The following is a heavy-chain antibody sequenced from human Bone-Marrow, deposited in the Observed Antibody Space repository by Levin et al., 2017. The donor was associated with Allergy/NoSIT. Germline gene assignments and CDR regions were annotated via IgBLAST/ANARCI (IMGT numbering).Heavy chain of an antibody. Sequence: GESLKISCEGSGHSFTNYWIGWVRQRPGKGLEWMGIIYPGDSDARYSPSFQGQVTISVDKSITTAYLQWSSLKASDTAMYYCARQGIAVGVRGSFDIWGQGTMVTVSA. V-gene: IGHV5-51*01. CDR1: GHSFTNYW. CDR2: IYPGDSDA. J-gene: IGHJ3*02. CDR3: ARQGIAVGVRGSFDI. D-gene: IGHD6-19*01.